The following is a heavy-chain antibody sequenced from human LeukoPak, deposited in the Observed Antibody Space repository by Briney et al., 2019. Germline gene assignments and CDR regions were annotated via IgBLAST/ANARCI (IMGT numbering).Heavy chain of an antibody. Sequence: PGRSLRLSCAASGFTFSSYAMHWVRQAPGKGLEWVAVISYDGSNKYYADSVKGRFTISRDNSKNTLYLQMNSLRAEDTAVYYCARAENYDFWSGYWYYFDYWGQGTLVTVSS. V-gene: IGHV3-30-3*01. CDR3: ARAENYDFWSGYWYYFDY. D-gene: IGHD3-3*01. CDR1: GFTFSSYA. CDR2: ISYDGSNK. J-gene: IGHJ4*02.